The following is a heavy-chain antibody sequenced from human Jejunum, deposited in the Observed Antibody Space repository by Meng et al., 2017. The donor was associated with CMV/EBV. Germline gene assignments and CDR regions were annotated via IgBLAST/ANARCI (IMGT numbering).Heavy chain of an antibody. J-gene: IGHJ5*02. V-gene: IGHV3-21*01. CDR1: GFTFSSYK. CDR2: ISSSSRYI. Sequence: ELELVDSGGGLVNAVGSLRRSCIGSGFTFSSYKMNWIRQVPGKGLEWVSSISSSSRYINYADSVKGRFTISRDNAKNSLYLQMNSLRVEDTAIYYCARDIDHWGQGTLVTVSS. CDR3: ARDIDH.